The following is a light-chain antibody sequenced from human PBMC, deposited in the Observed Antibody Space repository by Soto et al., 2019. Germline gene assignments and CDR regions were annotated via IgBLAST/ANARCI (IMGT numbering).Light chain of an antibody. CDR1: NRDVGSYNL. J-gene: IGLJ1*01. CDR2: EVR. CDR3: WSYAGRNTYV. V-gene: IGLV2-14*01. Sequence: QSVLTQPASVSGSPGQSITIACTGTNRDVGSYNLVSWYQQRPGEAPKLIISEVRNRPSGISYRFTGSKSGSTASLTVSGLQADDEADYYCWSYAGRNTYVFGSGTKLTVL.